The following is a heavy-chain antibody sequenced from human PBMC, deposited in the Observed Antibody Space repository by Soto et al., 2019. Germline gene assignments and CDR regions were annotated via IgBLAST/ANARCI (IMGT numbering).Heavy chain of an antibody. D-gene: IGHD3-22*01. Sequence: QVQLQESGPGLVKPSQTLSLTCTVSGGSISSGDYYWSWIRQPPGKGLEWIGYIYYSGSTNYNPSLKSRVTISVDTSKNQFSLKLSSVTAADTAVYYCARDVYDSSEGYYYGMDVWGQGTTVTVSS. CDR1: GGSISSGDYY. J-gene: IGHJ6*02. V-gene: IGHV4-30-4*01. CDR2: IYYSGST. CDR3: ARDVYDSSEGYYYGMDV.